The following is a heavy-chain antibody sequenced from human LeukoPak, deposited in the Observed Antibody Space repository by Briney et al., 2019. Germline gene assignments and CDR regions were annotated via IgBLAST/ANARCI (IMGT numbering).Heavy chain of an antibody. CDR3: ASPLPLSTSDFDS. CDR2: IYYSGST. D-gene: IGHD5/OR15-5a*01. V-gene: IGHV4-59*08. J-gene: IGHJ4*02. Sequence: SESLSLTCTVSGGSISSYYWSWFRQPPGKGLEWIGYIYYSGSTNYNPSLKSRVTISVDTSKNQFSLKLSSVTAADTAVYYCASPLPLSTSDFDSGGQGTLVPVS. CDR1: GGSISSYY.